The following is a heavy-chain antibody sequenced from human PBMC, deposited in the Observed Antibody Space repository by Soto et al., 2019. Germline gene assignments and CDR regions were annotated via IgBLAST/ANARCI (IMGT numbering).Heavy chain of an antibody. Sequence: EVQLLESGGGLVQPGGSLRLSCAASGFTFSSYAMSWVRQAPGKGLEWVSAISGSGGSTYYADSVKGRFTISRDNSKNTVYVKMNSLRAEDTAVYYCAKRWSGSYVEGYWGQGTLVTVSS. J-gene: IGHJ4*02. V-gene: IGHV3-23*01. D-gene: IGHD1-26*01. CDR2: ISGSGGST. CDR1: GFTFSSYA. CDR3: AKRWSGSYVEGY.